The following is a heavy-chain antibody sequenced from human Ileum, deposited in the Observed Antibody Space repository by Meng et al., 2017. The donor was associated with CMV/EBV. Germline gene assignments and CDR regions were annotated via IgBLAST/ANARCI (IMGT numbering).Heavy chain of an antibody. CDR2: LYSGGTT. Sequence: EVRLVESGGGVVQPGQSLRLYCVASGFTVSSSYMSWVRQAPGKGLEWVSALYSGGTTYYADSVRGRLVISADNSKNTLYLQVDGLTGEDTAMYYCAKQVSDSSTYVYWGQGTLVTVSS. V-gene: IGHV3-66*04. CDR1: GFTVSSSY. CDR3: AKQVSDSSTYVY. D-gene: IGHD4-11*01. J-gene: IGHJ4*02.